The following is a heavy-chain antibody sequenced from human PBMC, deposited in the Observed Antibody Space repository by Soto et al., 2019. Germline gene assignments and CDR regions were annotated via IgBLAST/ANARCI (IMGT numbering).Heavy chain of an antibody. D-gene: IGHD3-3*01. CDR1: GGSMTSYY. CDR3: ARGQRFSDWFDP. J-gene: IGHJ5*02. V-gene: IGHV4-4*07. Sequence: SETLSLTCTVSGGSMTSYYWTWIRQPAGKGLEWIGRVYSSGGTHYNPSLKSRVTISLDTSRNQFSLRLLSVTDADTAVYFCARGQRFSDWFDPWGQGTLVTVSS. CDR2: VYSSGGT.